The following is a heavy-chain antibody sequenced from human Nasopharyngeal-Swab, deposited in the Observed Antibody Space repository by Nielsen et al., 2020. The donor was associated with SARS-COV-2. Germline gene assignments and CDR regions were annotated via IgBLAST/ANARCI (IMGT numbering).Heavy chain of an antibody. CDR1: GGSISSSSYY. CDR3: ARGYSSGWYPFDY. Sequence: SETLSLTCTVSGGSISSSSYYWDWIRQPPGKGLEWIGSIYYSGSTYYNPSLKSRVTISVDTSKNQFSLKLSSVTAADTAVYYCARGYSSGWYPFDYWGQGTLVTVSS. D-gene: IGHD6-19*01. CDR2: IYYSGST. V-gene: IGHV4-39*07. J-gene: IGHJ4*02.